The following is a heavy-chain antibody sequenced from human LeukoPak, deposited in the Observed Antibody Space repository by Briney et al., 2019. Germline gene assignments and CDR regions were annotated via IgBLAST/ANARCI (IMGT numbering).Heavy chain of an antibody. J-gene: IGHJ6*03. CDR1: GGSFSGYY. Sequence: SETLSLTCAVYGGSFSGYYWSWIRQPPGKGLEWMGEINHSGSTNYNPSLKSRVTISVDTSKNQFFLKLSSVTAADTAVYYCARENIVVVPAAIWYYYYYMDVWGKGTTVTVSS. CDR3: ARENIVVVPAAIWYYYYYMDV. V-gene: IGHV4-34*01. CDR2: INHSGST. D-gene: IGHD2-2*02.